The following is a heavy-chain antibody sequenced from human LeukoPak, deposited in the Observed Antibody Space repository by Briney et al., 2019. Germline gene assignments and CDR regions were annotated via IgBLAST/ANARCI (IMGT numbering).Heavy chain of an antibody. CDR1: GFTFRNAW. J-gene: IGHJ4*02. D-gene: IGHD5-18*01. CDR3: TTADGYSYGYGIDY. Sequence: GGSLRLSCAASGFTFRNAWMNWVRQAPGKGLEWVGRIKSKTDGGTTDYAAPVKGRFTISRDDSKNTLYLQMNSLKTEDTAVYYCTTADGYSYGYGIDYRGQGTLVTVSS. V-gene: IGHV3-15*01. CDR2: IKSKTDGGTT.